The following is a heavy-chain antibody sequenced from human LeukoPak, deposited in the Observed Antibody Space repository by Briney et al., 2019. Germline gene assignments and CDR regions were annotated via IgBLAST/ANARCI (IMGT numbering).Heavy chain of an antibody. V-gene: IGHV3-48*02. CDR2: ITASGTAM. J-gene: IGHJ4*02. D-gene: IGHD1-26*01. Sequence: PGGSLRLSCAASGFTFSSYSMNWVRPAPGKGLEWVSHITASGTAMFYADSVKGRFTISRDNAKNSLYLQMNSLRDEDTAVYYCAGSGSYRFDYWGQGTLVTVSS. CDR1: GFTFSSYS. CDR3: AGSGSYRFDY.